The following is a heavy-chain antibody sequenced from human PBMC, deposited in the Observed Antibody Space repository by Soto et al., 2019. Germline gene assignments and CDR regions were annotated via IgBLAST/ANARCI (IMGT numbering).Heavy chain of an antibody. CDR2: IYYSGST. Sequence: SSETLSLTCTVSGGSISSYYWSWIRQPPGKGLEWIGYIYYSGSTNYNPSLKSRVTISVDTSKNQFSLKLSSVTAADTAVYYCARDLPRDIVVVPAAGHAFDIWGQGTMVTVSS. CDR1: GGSISSYY. J-gene: IGHJ3*02. V-gene: IGHV4-59*01. CDR3: ARDLPRDIVVVPAAGHAFDI. D-gene: IGHD2-2*01.